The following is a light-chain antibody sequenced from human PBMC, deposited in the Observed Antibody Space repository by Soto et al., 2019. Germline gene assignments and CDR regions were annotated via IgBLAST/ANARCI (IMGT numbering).Light chain of an antibody. V-gene: IGKV3-15*01. CDR2: GAS. J-gene: IGKJ1*01. CDR1: QSVRSSF. CDR3: QQYYSTPVT. Sequence: IVMTQSPDSLAVSLGERATLSCRASQSVRSSFLAWYQQKPGQAPSLLIYGASTRATGIPARFSGSGSGTEFTLTISSLQAEDVAVYYCQQYYSTPVTFGQGTKVDIK.